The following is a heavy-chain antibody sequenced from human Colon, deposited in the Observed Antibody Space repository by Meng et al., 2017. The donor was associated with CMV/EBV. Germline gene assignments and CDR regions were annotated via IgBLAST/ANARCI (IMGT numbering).Heavy chain of an antibody. J-gene: IGHJ4*02. D-gene: IGHD2/OR15-2a*01. Sequence: VQLQELGPGLVKRAETLALTCIVSGVSVTSGAYHWSWIRQSPGKGLEWIGYIYYTGITIYNPSLKSRVTIFLETSKNQFSLNLNSMTTADTAVYYCAKSRSSTPGIVDDWGQGTLVTVSS. CDR2: IYYTGIT. CDR3: AKSRSSTPGIVDD. CDR1: GVSVTSGAYH. V-gene: IGHV4-61*08.